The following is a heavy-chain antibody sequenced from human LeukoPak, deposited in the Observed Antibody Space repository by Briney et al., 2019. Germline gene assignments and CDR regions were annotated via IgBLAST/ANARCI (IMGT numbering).Heavy chain of an antibody. J-gene: IGHJ4*02. Sequence: GGSLRLSCAASGFTFSSYSMNWVRQAPGKGLEWVSSISSSSSYIYYADSVKGRSTISRDNAKNSLYLQMNSLRAEDTAVYYCARDPATYYYDSSGTTKDYWGQGTLVTVSS. CDR3: ARDPATYYYDSSGTTKDY. V-gene: IGHV3-21*01. CDR2: ISSSSSYI. CDR1: GFTFSSYS. D-gene: IGHD3-22*01.